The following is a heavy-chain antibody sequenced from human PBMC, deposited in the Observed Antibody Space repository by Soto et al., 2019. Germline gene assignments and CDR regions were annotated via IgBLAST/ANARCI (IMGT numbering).Heavy chain of an antibody. V-gene: IGHV1-69*06. CDR2: INPIFGTP. CDR1: GGTFSSYA. J-gene: IGHJ4*02. CDR3: ATRDPGHY. Sequence: QVQLVQSGAEVQRPGSSVKVSCKASGGTFSSYAISWVRQAPGQGLEWMGGINPIFGTPHYAQKYQGRVTITADTFTNTAYMELSSLRSEDTAVYYCATRDPGHYWGQGTLVTVSS.